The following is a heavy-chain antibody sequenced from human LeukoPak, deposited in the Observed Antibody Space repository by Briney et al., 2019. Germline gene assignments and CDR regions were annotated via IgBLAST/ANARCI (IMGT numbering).Heavy chain of an antibody. Sequence: SETLSLTCTVSGGSISSSSYYWGWIRQPPGKGLEWIGSIYYSGSTYYNPSLKSRVTISVDTSKNQFSLKLSSVTAADTAVYYCARLHHYYYYMDVWGKGTTVTISS. CDR3: ARLHHYYYYMDV. V-gene: IGHV4-39*01. CDR1: GGSISSSSYY. J-gene: IGHJ6*03. CDR2: IYYSGST.